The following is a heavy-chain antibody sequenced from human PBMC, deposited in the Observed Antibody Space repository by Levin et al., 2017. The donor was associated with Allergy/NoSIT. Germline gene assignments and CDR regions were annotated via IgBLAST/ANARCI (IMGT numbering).Heavy chain of an antibody. J-gene: IGHJ6*01. V-gene: IGHV1-2*02. CDR1: GYTFTAHY. Sequence: GGSLRLSCEPSGYTFTAHYIHWVRQAPGQGLEWLGWMNPNSGGTNYAQKFRGRVTMTRDTSISTAYMELSSLKSDDTAVYYCARGQGSSMDVWGQGTTVTVSP. CDR2: MNPNSGGT. CDR3: ARGQGSSMDV.